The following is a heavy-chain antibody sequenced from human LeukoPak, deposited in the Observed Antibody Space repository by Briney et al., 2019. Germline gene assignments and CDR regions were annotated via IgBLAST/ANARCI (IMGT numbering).Heavy chain of an antibody. CDR1: GDSVSSNTAA. V-gene: IGHV6-1*01. CDR2: TYFRSKWFN. D-gene: IGHD1-7*01. CDR3: ARVAVADWNYVSWYFDF. J-gene: IGHJ2*01. Sequence: SQTLSLTCAISGDSVSSNTAAWNWIRQSPSRGLEWLGRTYFRSKWFNDYAISVKSRITFNADTSKNHLSLQLNSVTPEDTAVCYCARVAVADWNYVSWYFDFWGRGTLVTVSS.